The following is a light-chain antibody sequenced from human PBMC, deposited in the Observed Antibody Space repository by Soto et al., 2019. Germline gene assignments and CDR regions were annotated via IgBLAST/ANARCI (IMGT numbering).Light chain of an antibody. V-gene: IGLV2-14*01. CDR1: SSDVGGYNY. CDR2: EVS. Sequence: QSALTQPASVSGSPGQSITISCTGTSSDVGGYNYVSWYQQHPGKGPKLMIYEVSNRPSGVSNRFSGSKSGNTASLTIPGLQAEDEADYYCSSYTTSSTPVVFGGGTKVTVL. J-gene: IGLJ2*01. CDR3: SSYTTSSTPVV.